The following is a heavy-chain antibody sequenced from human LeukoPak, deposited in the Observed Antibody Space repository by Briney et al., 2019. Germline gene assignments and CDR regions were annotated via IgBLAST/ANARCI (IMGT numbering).Heavy chain of an antibody. V-gene: IGHV3-9*01. CDR3: AKDPLYDRFDL. CDR2: ISWNSGSI. D-gene: IGHD3-22*01. Sequence: GGSLRLSCAASGFTFDDYAMHWVRQAPGKGLEWVSGISWNSGSIGYADSVKGRFTISRDNSKNTLYLQMNSLRAEDTAVYYCAKDPLYDRFDLWGRGTLVTVSS. J-gene: IGHJ2*01. CDR1: GFTFDDYA.